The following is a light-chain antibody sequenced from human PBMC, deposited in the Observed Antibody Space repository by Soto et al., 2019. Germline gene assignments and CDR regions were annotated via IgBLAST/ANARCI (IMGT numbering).Light chain of an antibody. CDR3: QHSYSTPQT. CDR2: AAS. J-gene: IGKJ1*01. Sequence: DIQMTQSPSSLSASVGDRVTITCRASQSISYYLNWYQQKPGKAPKLLIYAASSLQSGVPSRFSGSGSGTDFTLTINGLQPEDFATYYCQHSYSTPQTFGQGTKVEI. V-gene: IGKV1-39*01. CDR1: QSISYY.